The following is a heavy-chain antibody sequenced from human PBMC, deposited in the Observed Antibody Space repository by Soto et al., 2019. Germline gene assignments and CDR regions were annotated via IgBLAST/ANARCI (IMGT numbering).Heavy chain of an antibody. CDR2: ISGTRGRQRNT. CDR1: GFIFSDYA. D-gene: IGHD5-12*01. Sequence: EVQLLDSGGNLVQPGMSLRLSCAASGFIFSDYAMTWVRQAPGKGLEWVSTISGTRGRQRNTFYTASVKGRFTVTRDNSKNTLMFQMNSLRVEDTAVYYCAKPMSRLGGYDMNCLAHWGQGTLVNVSS. V-gene: IGHV3-23*01. J-gene: IGHJ5*02. CDR3: AKPMSRLGGYDMNCLAH.